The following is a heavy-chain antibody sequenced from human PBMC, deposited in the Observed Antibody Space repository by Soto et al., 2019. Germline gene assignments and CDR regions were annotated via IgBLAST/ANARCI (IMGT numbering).Heavy chain of an antibody. V-gene: IGHV1-2*04. Sequence: ASVKVSCKASGYTFTGYYMHWVRQAPGQGLEWMGWINPNSGGTNYAQKFQGWVTMTRDTSISTAYMELSRLRSDDTAVYYCARGDTIFGVVIGDAFDIWGQGTMVTVSS. CDR2: INPNSGGT. D-gene: IGHD3-3*01. CDR1: GYTFTGYY. J-gene: IGHJ3*02. CDR3: ARGDTIFGVVIGDAFDI.